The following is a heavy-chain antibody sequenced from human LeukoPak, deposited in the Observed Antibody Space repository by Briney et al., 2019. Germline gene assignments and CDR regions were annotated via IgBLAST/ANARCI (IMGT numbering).Heavy chain of an antibody. CDR2: ISSSSSYI. V-gene: IGHV3-21*01. CDR1: GFTFSSYS. CDR3: ARVVGTDEGADY. D-gene: IGHD2-2*01. Sequence: PGGSLRLSCAASGFTFSSYSMNWVRQAPGKGLEWVSSISSSSSYIYYADSVKGRFTISRDNAENSLYLQMNSLRAEDTAVYYCARVVGTDEGADYWGQGTLVTVSS. J-gene: IGHJ4*02.